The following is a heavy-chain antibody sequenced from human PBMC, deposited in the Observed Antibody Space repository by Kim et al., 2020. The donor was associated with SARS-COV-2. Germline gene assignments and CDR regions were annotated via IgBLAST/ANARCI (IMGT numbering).Heavy chain of an antibody. J-gene: IGHJ4*02. V-gene: IGHV3-30*18. CDR1: GFTFSSYG. Sequence: GGSLRLSCAASGFTFSSYGMHWVRQAPGKGLEWVAVISYDGSNKHYADSVKGRFTISRDNSKNTLYLQMNSLRAEDTAVYYCAKALLSYWGQGTLVTVSS. CDR3: AKALLSY. CDR2: ISYDGSNK.